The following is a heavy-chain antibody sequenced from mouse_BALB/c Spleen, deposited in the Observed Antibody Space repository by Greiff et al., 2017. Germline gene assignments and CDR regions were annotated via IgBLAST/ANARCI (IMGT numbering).Heavy chain of an antibody. J-gene: IGHJ4*01. Sequence: EVKLQESGPGLVKPSQSLSLTCSVTGYSITSGYYWNWIRQFPGNKLEWMGYISYDGSNNYNPSLKNRISITRDTSKNQFFLKLNSVTTEDTATYYCAREVLTFYAMDYWGQGTSVTVSS. CDR1: GYSITSGYY. D-gene: IGHD4-1*01. V-gene: IGHV3-6*02. CDR2: ISYDGSN. CDR3: AREVLTFYAMDY.